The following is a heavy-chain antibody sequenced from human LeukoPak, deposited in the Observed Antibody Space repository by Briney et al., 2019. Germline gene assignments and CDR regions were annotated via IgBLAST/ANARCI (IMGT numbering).Heavy chain of an antibody. D-gene: IGHD2-21*01. V-gene: IGHV3-23*01. Sequence: GGSLRLSCAASGFTFSSYAMSWVRQAPGKGLQWVSAISRGGDSPYYADSVKGRFTISRDNSRSTLYLQMNSLRAEDTAVYYCAKDAIYGDGYWEFDYWGQGTLVTVSS. CDR2: ISRGGDSP. CDR3: AKDAIYGDGYWEFDY. CDR1: GFTFSSYA. J-gene: IGHJ4*02.